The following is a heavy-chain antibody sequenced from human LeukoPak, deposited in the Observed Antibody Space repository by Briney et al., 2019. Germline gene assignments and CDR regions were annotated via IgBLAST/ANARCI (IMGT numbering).Heavy chain of an antibody. CDR1: GFTFSSSW. CDR2: IKGDGSVQ. D-gene: IGHD4-23*01. CDR3: ARSAYPGNSVIED. Sequence: HPGGSLRLSCVASGFTFSSSWMNWVRQAPGKGLEWVANIKGDGSVQSYVDSVKGRFTISRDNAKNTLYLQMNSLRAEDTAVYYCARSAYPGNSVIEDWGRGTLVTVSS. J-gene: IGHJ4*02. V-gene: IGHV3-7*02.